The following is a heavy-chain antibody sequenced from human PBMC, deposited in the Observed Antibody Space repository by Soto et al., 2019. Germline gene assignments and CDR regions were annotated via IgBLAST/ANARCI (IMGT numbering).Heavy chain of an antibody. CDR3: ARYRREAVAGYTLDN. D-gene: IGHD6-13*01. V-gene: IGHV4-59*01. Sequence: SETLSLTCTVSGGSIGSNYWTWIRQPPGKGLEWIGYVYNSGSTNYNPSLKSRVTISEDTSKSQFSLKVNSMTAADTAVYYCARYRREAVAGYTLDNWGQGILVTVSS. J-gene: IGHJ4*02. CDR2: VYNSGST. CDR1: GGSIGSNY.